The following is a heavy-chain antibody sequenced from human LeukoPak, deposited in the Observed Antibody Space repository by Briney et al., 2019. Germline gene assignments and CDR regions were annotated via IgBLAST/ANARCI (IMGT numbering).Heavy chain of an antibody. Sequence: SETLSLTCTVSGGSISSYYWSWIRQPPGKGLEWIGYIYYSGSTNYNPSLKSRVTISVDTSKNQFSLKLSSVTAADTAVYYCARHRGWLRLLSGAYAFDIWGQGTMVTVSS. CDR2: IYYSGST. CDR3: ARHRGWLRLLSGAYAFDI. CDR1: GGSISSYY. V-gene: IGHV4-59*08. D-gene: IGHD5-12*01. J-gene: IGHJ3*02.